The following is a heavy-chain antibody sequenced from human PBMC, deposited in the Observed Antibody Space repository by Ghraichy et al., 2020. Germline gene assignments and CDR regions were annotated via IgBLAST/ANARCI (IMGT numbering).Heavy chain of an antibody. CDR3: AKSSSRLYNYYGMDV. CDR2: ISGSGGST. D-gene: IGHD6-13*01. Sequence: GGSLRLSCAASGFSFSSYAMSWVRQAPGKGLEWVSAISGSGGSTYYADSVKGRFTISRDNSKNTLYLQMNSLRAEDAAVYYCAKSSSRLYNYYGMDVWGQGTTVTVSS. CDR1: GFSFSSYA. J-gene: IGHJ6*02. V-gene: IGHV3-23*01.